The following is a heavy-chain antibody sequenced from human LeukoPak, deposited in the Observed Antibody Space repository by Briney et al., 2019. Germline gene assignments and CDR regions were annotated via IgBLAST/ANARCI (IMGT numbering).Heavy chain of an antibody. D-gene: IGHD2-2*02. CDR2: MNPNSGNT. CDR1: GYTFTSYD. J-gene: IGHJ4*02. CDR3: ARATRDCSSASCYNY. Sequence: ASVKVSCKASGYTFTSYDINWVRQATGRGLEWMGWMNPNSGNTGYAQKFQGRVTMTRNTPISTAYMELSSLGSGDTAVYYCARATRDCSSASCYNYWGQGTLVTVSS. V-gene: IGHV1-8*01.